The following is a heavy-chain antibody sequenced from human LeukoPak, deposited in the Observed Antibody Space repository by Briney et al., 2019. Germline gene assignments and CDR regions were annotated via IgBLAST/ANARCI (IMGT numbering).Heavy chain of an antibody. V-gene: IGHV1-58*02. CDR1: GFTFTSSA. Sequence: SVKVSCKASGFTFTSSAMQWVRQARGQRLEWIGWIVVGSGNTNYAQKFQERVTITRDMSTSTAYMELSSLRSEDTAVYYCAAGLSLSRAVLRYFDWLPSMDVWGQGTTVTVSS. J-gene: IGHJ6*02. CDR2: IVVGSGNT. D-gene: IGHD3-9*01. CDR3: AAGLSLSRAVLRYFDWLPSMDV.